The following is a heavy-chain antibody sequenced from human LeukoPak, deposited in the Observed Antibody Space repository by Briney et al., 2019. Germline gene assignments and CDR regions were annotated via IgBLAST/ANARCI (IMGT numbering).Heavy chain of an antibody. CDR1: GGSISSHY. CDR2: IYYSGST. CDR3: ARAGYCSGGSCYKVEYFQH. Sequence: SETLSLTCTVSGGSISSHYWSWIRQPPGKGLQWIGYIYYSGSTNYNPSLKSRVTISVDTSKNQFSLKLSSVTAADTAVYYCARAGYCSGGSCYKVEYFQHWGQGTLVTVSS. D-gene: IGHD2-15*01. J-gene: IGHJ1*01. V-gene: IGHV4-59*11.